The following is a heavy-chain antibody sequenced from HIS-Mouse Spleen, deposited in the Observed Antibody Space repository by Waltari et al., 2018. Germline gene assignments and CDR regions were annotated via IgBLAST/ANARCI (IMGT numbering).Heavy chain of an antibody. CDR2: NNPNSGGT. Sequence: QVQLVQSGAEVKKPGASVKVSCKASGYTFTGYYMHWVRQAPGQGLEWRGWNNPNSGGTNYAQEFQGRVTMTRDTSISTAYMELSRLRSDDTAVYYCARDRSSSWYAFDIWGQGTMVTVSS. CDR3: ARDRSSSWYAFDI. D-gene: IGHD6-13*01. CDR1: GYTFTGYY. J-gene: IGHJ3*02. V-gene: IGHV1-2*02.